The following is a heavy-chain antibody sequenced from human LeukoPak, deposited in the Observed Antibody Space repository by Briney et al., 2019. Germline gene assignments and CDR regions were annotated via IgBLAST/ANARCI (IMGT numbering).Heavy chain of an antibody. CDR1: GFTFSDYY. CDR2: ISSSSSTI. D-gene: IGHD3-10*01. V-gene: IGHV3-11*04. J-gene: IGHJ4*02. Sequence: GGSLRLSCAASGFTFSDYYMSWIRQAPGKGLEWVSYISSSSSTIYYADSVKGRFTISRDNAKNSLYLQMNSLRVEDTAVYYCARHSGSGSYSPPDWGQGTLVTVSS. CDR3: ARHSGSGSYSPPD.